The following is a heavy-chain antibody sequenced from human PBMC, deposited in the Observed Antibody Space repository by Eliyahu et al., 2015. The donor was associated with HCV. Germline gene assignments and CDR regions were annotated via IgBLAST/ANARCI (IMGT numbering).Heavy chain of an antibody. CDR3: AKEGGAWNYARSYFFDY. D-gene: IGHD1-7*01. CDR2: MYISGTT. Sequence: QVQLQESGPGLVKASXTLSLTXSXXGGSXXGFFWSWXRQSAGKGLEWIGRMYISGTTDYNPSLKSRVTMSLDTSKNQFSLRLTSVTAADTAVYYCAKEGGAWNYARSYFFDYWGQGTLVTVSS. V-gene: IGHV4-4*07. J-gene: IGHJ4*02. CDR1: GGSXXGFF.